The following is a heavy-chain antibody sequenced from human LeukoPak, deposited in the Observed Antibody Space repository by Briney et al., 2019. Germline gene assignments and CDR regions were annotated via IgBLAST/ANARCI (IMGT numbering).Heavy chain of an antibody. J-gene: IGHJ4*02. Sequence: GGSLRLSCAASGFTFSSYAMSWVRQAPGKGLEWVSAISGSGGSTYYADSVKGRFTISRDNSKNTLYLQMNSLRAEDTAVYCCVKSRDGYNFLFARTDYWGQGTLVTVSS. CDR3: VKSRDGYNFLFARTDY. D-gene: IGHD5-12*01. CDR1: GFTFSSYA. CDR2: ISGSGGST. V-gene: IGHV3-23*01.